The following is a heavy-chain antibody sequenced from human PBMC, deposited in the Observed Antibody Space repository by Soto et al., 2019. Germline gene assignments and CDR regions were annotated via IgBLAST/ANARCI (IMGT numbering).Heavy chain of an antibody. V-gene: IGHV3-11*01. Sequence: GGSLRLSCAASGFTFSDYYMSWIRQAPGKGLEWVSYISSSGSTIYYADSVKGRFTISRDNAKNSLYLQMNSLRAEDTAVYYCARGYSSGWRWSPHEDFDYWGQGTLVTVSS. CDR3: ARGYSSGWRWSPHEDFDY. J-gene: IGHJ4*02. CDR1: GFTFSDYY. D-gene: IGHD6-19*01. CDR2: ISSSGSTI.